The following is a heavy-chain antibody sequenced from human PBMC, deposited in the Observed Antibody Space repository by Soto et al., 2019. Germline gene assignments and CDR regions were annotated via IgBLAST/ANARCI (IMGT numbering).Heavy chain of an antibody. V-gene: IGHV1-69*13. CDR2: IIPIFGTA. CDR3: ARVVGATTAVAFDI. J-gene: IGHJ3*02. Sequence: SVKVSCKAAGGTFGSYAISWVRQAPGQGLEWMGGIIPIFGTANYAQKYKGRVTITADESTSTAYMQLSNMRSKDTALYYCARVVGATTAVAFDIWGQGTMVTVSS. CDR1: GGTFGSYA. D-gene: IGHD1-26*01.